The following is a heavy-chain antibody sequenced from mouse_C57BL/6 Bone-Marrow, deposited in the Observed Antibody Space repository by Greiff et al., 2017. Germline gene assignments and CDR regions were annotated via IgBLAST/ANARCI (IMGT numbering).Heavy chain of an antibody. CDR1: GYTFTSYW. CDR2: INPSNGGT. D-gene: IGHD2-4*01. CDR3: ARSLFYYDYWYFDV. V-gene: IGHV1-53*01. Sequence: LLPPGTELVKPGASVKLSCKASGYTFTSYWMHWVKQRPGQGLEWIGNINPSNGGTNYNEKFKSKATLTVDKSSSTSYMQLSSLTSEDSAVYYCARSLFYYDYWYFDVWGTGTTVTVSS. J-gene: IGHJ1*03.